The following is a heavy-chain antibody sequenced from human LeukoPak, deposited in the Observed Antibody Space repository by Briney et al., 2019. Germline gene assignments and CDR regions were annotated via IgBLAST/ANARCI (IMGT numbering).Heavy chain of an antibody. J-gene: IGHJ3*02. Sequence: GGSLRLSCAASGFTFSSYAMHWVRQAPGKGLEWVAVISYDGSNKYYADSVKGRFTISRDNSKNTLYLQMNSLRAEDTAVYYCAGDDPRWDAFDIWGQGTMVTVSS. CDR1: GFTFSSYA. CDR3: AGDDPRWDAFDI. V-gene: IGHV3-30*04. D-gene: IGHD4-23*01. CDR2: ISYDGSNK.